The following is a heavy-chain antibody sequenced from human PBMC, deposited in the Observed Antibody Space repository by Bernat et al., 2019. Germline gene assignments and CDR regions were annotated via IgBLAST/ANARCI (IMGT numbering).Heavy chain of an antibody. Sequence: QLQLQESGPGLVKPSETLSLTCTVSGGSISSSSYYWGWIRQPPGKGLEWIGSIYYSGSTYYNPSLKSRVTISVDTSKNQFSLKLSSVTAADTAVYYCARHGYLSSWFENPYFDYWGQGTLVTVSS. J-gene: IGHJ4*02. V-gene: IGHV4-39*01. CDR2: IYYSGST. CDR1: GGSISSSSYY. CDR3: ARHGYLSSWFENPYFDY. D-gene: IGHD6-13*01.